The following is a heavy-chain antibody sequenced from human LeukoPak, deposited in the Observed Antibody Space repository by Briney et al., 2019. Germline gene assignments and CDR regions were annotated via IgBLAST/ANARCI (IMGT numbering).Heavy chain of an antibody. D-gene: IGHD6-13*01. J-gene: IGHJ4*02. V-gene: IGHV4-39*01. Sequence: SETLSLTCTVSGGSISSYYWGWIRQPPGKGLEWIGSIYYSGSTYYNPSLKSRVTISVDTSKNQFSLKLSSVTAADTAVYYCARMYSSSLNFDYWGQGTLVTVSS. CDR1: GGSISSYY. CDR3: ARMYSSSLNFDY. CDR2: IYYSGST.